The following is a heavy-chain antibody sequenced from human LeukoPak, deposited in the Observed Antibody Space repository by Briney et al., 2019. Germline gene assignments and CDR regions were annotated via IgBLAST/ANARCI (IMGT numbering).Heavy chain of an antibody. Sequence: GGSQRLSCAASGFTFSVYYMIWMREAPGKALEWVSYISSSGSTIYYADSVKGQFTNPRDNAKNSPYLQMNSRRVEDTAVYYCAKGGDHWGQGALVAVSS. D-gene: IGHD3-16*01. CDR3: AKGGDH. J-gene: IGHJ4*02. CDR2: ISSSGSTI. CDR1: GFTFSVYY. V-gene: IGHV3-11*04.